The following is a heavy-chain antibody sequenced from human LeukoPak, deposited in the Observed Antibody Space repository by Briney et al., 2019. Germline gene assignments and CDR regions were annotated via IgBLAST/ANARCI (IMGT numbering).Heavy chain of an antibody. CDR3: AREKNAFDI. Sequence: GASVKVSCKASGYTFTGYYMHWVRQAPGQGLEWMGWMNPNSGNTGYAQKFQGRVTMTRNTSISTAYMELSSLRSEDTAVYYCAREKNAFDIWGQGTMVTVSS. V-gene: IGHV1-8*02. J-gene: IGHJ3*02. CDR1: GYTFTGYY. CDR2: MNPNSGNT.